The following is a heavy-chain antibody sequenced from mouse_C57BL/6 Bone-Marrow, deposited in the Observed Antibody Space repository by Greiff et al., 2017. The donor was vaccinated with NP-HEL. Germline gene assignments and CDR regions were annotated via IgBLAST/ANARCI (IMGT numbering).Heavy chain of an antibody. D-gene: IGHD2-2*01. Sequence: VQLQQSGPELVKPGASVKMSCKASGYTFTDYNMHWVKQSHGKSLEWIGYINPNNGGTSYNQKFKGKATLTVNKSSSTAYMELRSLTSEDSAVYYCANLWLRQRRYYAMDYWGQGTSVTVSS. CDR3: ANLWLRQRRYYAMDY. V-gene: IGHV1-22*01. CDR2: INPNNGGT. J-gene: IGHJ4*01. CDR1: GYTFTDYN.